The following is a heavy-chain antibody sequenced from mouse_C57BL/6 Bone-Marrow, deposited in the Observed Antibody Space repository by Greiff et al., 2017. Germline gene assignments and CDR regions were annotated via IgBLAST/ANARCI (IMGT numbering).Heavy chain of an antibody. CDR2: IDPSDSYT. CDR3: ARRRRTAQATIDY. D-gene: IGHD3-2*02. CDR1: GYTFTSYW. Sequence: QVQLQQPGAELVMPGASVKLSCKASGYTFTSYWMHWVKQRPGQGLEWIGEIDPSDSYTNYNQKFKGKSTLTVDKSSSTAYMQRSSLTSEDSAVYYCARRRRTAQATIDYWGQGTTLTVSS. J-gene: IGHJ2*01. V-gene: IGHV1-69*01.